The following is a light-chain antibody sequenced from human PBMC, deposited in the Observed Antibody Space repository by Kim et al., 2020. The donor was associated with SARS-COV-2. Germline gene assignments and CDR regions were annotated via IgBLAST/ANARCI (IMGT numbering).Light chain of an antibody. V-gene: IGLV3-1*01. Sequence: SYELTQPPSVSVSPGQTASITCSGDKLGDKNAFWYQQKPGQSPVLVIYQNNKRPSGIPERFSGSNSGNTATLTISGTQAMEEADYYCQAWDSSTVVFGGGTKLTV. CDR2: QNN. J-gene: IGLJ3*02. CDR1: KLGDKN. CDR3: QAWDSSTVV.